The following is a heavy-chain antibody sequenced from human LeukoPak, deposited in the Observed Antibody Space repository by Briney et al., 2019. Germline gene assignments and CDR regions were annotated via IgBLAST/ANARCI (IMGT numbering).Heavy chain of an antibody. V-gene: IGHV4-59*08. CDR2: IYYSGST. D-gene: IGHD6-13*01. CDR1: GGSISSYS. CDR3: ARALAYSSSWYDY. Sequence: RPSETLSLTCSVSGGSISSYSWSWIRQPPGKGLEWIGYIYYSGSTYYNPSLKGRVTISVDTSKNQFSLKLSSVTAADTAVYYCARALAYSSSWYDYWGQGTLVTVSS. J-gene: IGHJ4*02.